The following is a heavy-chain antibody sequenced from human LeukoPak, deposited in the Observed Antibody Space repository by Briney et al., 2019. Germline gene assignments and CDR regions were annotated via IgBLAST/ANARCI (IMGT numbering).Heavy chain of an antibody. V-gene: IGHV3-7*01. Sequence: GGSLRLSCAASGFTFSSHWMSWVRQAPGKGLEWVANIKQDGSEKYYVDAVKGRFTISRDNAKNSLYLQMNSLRAEDTAVYFCATNGVVPPATYHYYMDVWGKGTTVTVS. J-gene: IGHJ6*03. CDR1: GFTFSSHW. CDR3: ATNGVVPPATYHYYMDV. D-gene: IGHD2-2*01. CDR2: IKQDGSEK.